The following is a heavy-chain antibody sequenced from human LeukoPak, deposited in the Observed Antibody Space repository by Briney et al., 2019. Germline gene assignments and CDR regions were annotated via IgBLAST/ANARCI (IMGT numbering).Heavy chain of an antibody. CDR1: GYTFSSHW. J-gene: IGHJ4*02. CDR2: IYPADSDA. D-gene: IGHD3-22*01. Sequence: GESLKISCKGSGYTFSSHWIGWVRQMPGKGLEWMGIIYPADSDARYSPSFQGQVTISVDKSISTAYLQWSSLKASDTAMYYCARLENYYDSSGYLEALYYFDYWGQGTLVTVSS. V-gene: IGHV5-51*01. CDR3: ARLENYYDSSGYLEALYYFDY.